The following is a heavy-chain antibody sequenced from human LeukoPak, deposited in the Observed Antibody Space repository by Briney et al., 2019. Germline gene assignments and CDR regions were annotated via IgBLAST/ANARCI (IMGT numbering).Heavy chain of an antibody. CDR2: IIATLGTT. V-gene: IGHV1-69*10. D-gene: IGHD6-19*01. CDR1: GDILTSYG. Sequence: SVKVSCKTSGDILTSYGISWVRQAPGQGLEWMGGIIATLGTTNYAQKFQGRVTIDADKSTSTAYMELNNLRSEDTAVYYCARVASISVAGTRPYYMGVWGQGTTVTVSS. CDR3: ARVASISVAGTRPYYMGV. J-gene: IGHJ6*03.